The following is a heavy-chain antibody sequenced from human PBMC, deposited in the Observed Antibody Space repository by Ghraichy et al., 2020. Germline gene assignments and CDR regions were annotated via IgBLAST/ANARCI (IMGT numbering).Heavy chain of an antibody. V-gene: IGHV3-30*18. CDR3: AKDTYYYDSSGQPAPDY. J-gene: IGHJ4*02. CDR1: GFTFSSYG. Sequence: GESLNISCAASGFTFSSYGMHWVRQAPGKGLEWVAVISYDGSNKYYADSVKGRFTISRDNSKNTLYLQMNSLRAEDTAVYYCAKDTYYYDSSGQPAPDYWGQGTLVTVSS. D-gene: IGHD3-22*01. CDR2: ISYDGSNK.